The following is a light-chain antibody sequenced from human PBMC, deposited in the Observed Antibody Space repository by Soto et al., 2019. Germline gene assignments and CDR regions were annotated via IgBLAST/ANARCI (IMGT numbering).Light chain of an antibody. Sequence: QSALTQPPSVSGAPGQRVTISCTGSSSNIGAGYDVHWYQQLPGTAPKLLIYGNSNRPSGVPDRFSGSKSGTSASLAITGLQAEDEDDYYCQSYDSSLSGLYVFGTGTKVTVL. CDR3: QSYDSSLSGLYV. V-gene: IGLV1-40*01. CDR2: GNS. J-gene: IGLJ1*01. CDR1: SSNIGAGYD.